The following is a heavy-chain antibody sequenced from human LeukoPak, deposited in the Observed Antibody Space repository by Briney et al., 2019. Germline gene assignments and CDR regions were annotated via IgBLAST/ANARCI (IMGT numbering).Heavy chain of an antibody. J-gene: IGHJ5*02. V-gene: IGHV3-23*01. D-gene: IGHD4-11*01. CDR2: ISVSGGST. CDR1: GFTFNTYT. CDR3: AKDPRGNYVAWPDP. Sequence: PGGSLRLSCAASGFTFNTYTMNWVRQAPGKGLEWVLGISVSGGSTHYADSVKGRFTISRDNSKNTLYLQMNSLRAEDTAVYYCAKDPRGNYVAWPDPWGQGTLVTVSS.